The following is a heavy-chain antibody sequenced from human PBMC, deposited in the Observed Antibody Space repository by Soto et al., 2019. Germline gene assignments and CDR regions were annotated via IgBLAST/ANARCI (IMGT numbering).Heavy chain of an antibody. Sequence: ETLSLTCAASGFTFRNYNMNWVRQAPGKGLEWVSHISGSGGSTYYADSVKGRFTISRDNSKNTLYLQMNSLRAEDTAVYYCAKKYSSSWSYLDYWGQGTLVTVS. D-gene: IGHD6-13*01. J-gene: IGHJ4*02. V-gene: IGHV3-23*01. CDR3: AKKYSSSWSYLDY. CDR1: GFTFRNYN. CDR2: ISGSGGST.